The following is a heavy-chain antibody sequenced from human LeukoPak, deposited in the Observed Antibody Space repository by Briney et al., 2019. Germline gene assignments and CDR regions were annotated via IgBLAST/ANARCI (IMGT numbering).Heavy chain of an antibody. D-gene: IGHD3-16*02. CDR2: FDPEDGET. J-gene: IGHJ4*02. CDR1: GYTLTELS. CDR3: ATAHVWGSYRTSWDY. V-gene: IGHV1-24*01. Sequence: ASVKVSCKVSGYTLTELSMHWVRQAPGKGLEWMGGFDPEDGETIYAQKFQGRVTMTEDTSTDTAYMELSSLRSEDTAVYYCATAHVWGSYRTSWDYWGQGTLVTASS.